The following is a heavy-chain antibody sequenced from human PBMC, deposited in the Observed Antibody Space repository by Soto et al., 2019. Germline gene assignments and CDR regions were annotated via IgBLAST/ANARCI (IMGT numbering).Heavy chain of an antibody. CDR1: GGSISNYY. CDR3: ARESTAAGSYYYDY. Sequence: SETLSLTCTVSGGSISNYYWSWIRQPAGKGLEWIGRIYTSGSTNYNPSLKSRVTMSVDTSKTQFCLKLSSVTAAHTAVYYCARESTAAGSYYYDYWGQRTLVTDSS. D-gene: IGHD6-13*01. V-gene: IGHV4-4*07. J-gene: IGHJ4*02. CDR2: IYTSGST.